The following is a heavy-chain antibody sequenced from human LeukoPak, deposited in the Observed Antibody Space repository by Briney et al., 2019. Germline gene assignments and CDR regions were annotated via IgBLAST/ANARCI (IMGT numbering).Heavy chain of an antibody. J-gene: IGHJ4*02. CDR3: ARGRSWQQLVRERGGYDY. Sequence: SETLSLTCAVYGGSFSGYYWSWIRQPPGKGLEWIGEINHSGSTNYNPSLKSRVTTSVDTSKNQSSLKLSTVTAADTAVYYCARGRSWQQLVRERGGYDYWGQGTLVTVSS. D-gene: IGHD6-13*01. CDR1: GGSFSGYY. CDR2: INHSGST. V-gene: IGHV4-34*01.